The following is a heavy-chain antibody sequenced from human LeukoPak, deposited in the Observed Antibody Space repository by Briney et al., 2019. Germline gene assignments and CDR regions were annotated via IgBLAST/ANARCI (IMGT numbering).Heavy chain of an antibody. Sequence: GGSLRLSCAASGFTVSSNYMSWVRQAPGKGLEWVAAISGSGGSTYYADSVKGRFTISRDNSKNTLYLQMNSPRAEDTAVYYCAKDIVVVVHDAFDIWGQGTMVTVSS. V-gene: IGHV3-23*01. CDR3: AKDIVVVVHDAFDI. CDR2: ISGSGGST. CDR1: GFTVSSNY. D-gene: IGHD2-15*01. J-gene: IGHJ3*02.